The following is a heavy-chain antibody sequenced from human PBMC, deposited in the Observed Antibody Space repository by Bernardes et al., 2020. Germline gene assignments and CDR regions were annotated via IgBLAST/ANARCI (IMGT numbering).Heavy chain of an antibody. Sequence: GGSLRLSCGASGFTFDDYAMHWVRKAPGKGLEWVSGISWNSGSIGYADSVKGRFTISRDNAKNSLYLQMNSLRAEDTALYYCAKPAGDYGDPWDYFDYWGQGTLVTVSS. D-gene: IGHD4-17*01. CDR1: GFTFDDYA. V-gene: IGHV3-9*01. J-gene: IGHJ4*02. CDR3: AKPAGDYGDPWDYFDY. CDR2: ISWNSGSI.